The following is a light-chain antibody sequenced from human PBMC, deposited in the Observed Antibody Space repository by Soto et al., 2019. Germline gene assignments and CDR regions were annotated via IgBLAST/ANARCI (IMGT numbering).Light chain of an antibody. V-gene: IGLV2-14*01. CDR1: SSDVGGSNS. CDR3: SSYTSSSTPYV. Sequence: QSVLTQPASVSGSPGQSITISCTGTSSDVGGSNSVSWYQQHPGKAPKLMIYDVSNRPSGVSNRFSGSESGNTASLTISGLQAEDEADYYCSSYTSSSTPYVFGTGTKVTVL. J-gene: IGLJ1*01. CDR2: DVS.